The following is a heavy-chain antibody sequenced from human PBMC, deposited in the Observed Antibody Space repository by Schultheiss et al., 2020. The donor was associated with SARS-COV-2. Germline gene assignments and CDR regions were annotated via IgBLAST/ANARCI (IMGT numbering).Heavy chain of an antibody. CDR1: GFTFSSYA. Sequence: GGSLRLSCAASGFTFSSYAMSWVRQAPGKGLEWVSSVSSSSGYIYYADSVKGRFTISRDNAKNTLYLQMNSLRAEDTAVYYCARDTGYCSGGSCYPDCFDYWGQGTLVTVSS. CDR3: ARDTGYCSGGSCYPDCFDY. CDR2: VSSSSGYI. V-gene: IGHV3-21*01. J-gene: IGHJ4*02. D-gene: IGHD2-15*01.